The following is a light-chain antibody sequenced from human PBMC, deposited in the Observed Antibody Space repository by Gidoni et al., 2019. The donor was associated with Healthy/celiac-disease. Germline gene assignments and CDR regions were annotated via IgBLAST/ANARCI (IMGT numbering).Light chain of an antibody. CDR3: QQYGSSPKYT. CDR1: QSVSSSY. J-gene: IGKJ2*01. CDR2: GAS. Sequence: EIVLTQSPGTLSLSPGERATLACRASQSVSSSYLAWYQQTPGQAPRLLIYGASSRATGIPDRFSGIGSGTDFTLTISRLEPEDFAVYYCQQYGSSPKYTFGQGTKLEI. V-gene: IGKV3-20*01.